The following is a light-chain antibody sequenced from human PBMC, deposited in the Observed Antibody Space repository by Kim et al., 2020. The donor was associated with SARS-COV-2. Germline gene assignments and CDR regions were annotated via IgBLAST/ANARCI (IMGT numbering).Light chain of an antibody. CDR1: QGVSSY. J-gene: IGKJ1*01. CDR3: QQYYTYPRGT. V-gene: IGKV1-8*01. CDR2: AAS. Sequence: SPGDRVTITCRASQGVSSYLAWYQPRPAKAPKLLIYAASTLQSGVPSRFSGSGSGTDFTLIINSLQSEDFATYYCQQYYTYPRGTFGQGTKVDIK.